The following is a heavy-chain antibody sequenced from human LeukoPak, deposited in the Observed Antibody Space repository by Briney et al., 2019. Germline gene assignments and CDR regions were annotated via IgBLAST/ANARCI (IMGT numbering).Heavy chain of an antibody. CDR3: TTVLAGTGGMDV. CDR1: GFTFSNAW. CDR2: IRSKTDGGTT. J-gene: IGHJ6*02. Sequence: GGSLRLSCAASGFTFSNAWMSWVRQAPGKGLEWVGRIRSKTDGGTTDYAAPVKGRFTISREDSKNTLYLQMNSLKTEDTAVYYCTTVLAGTGGMDVWGQGTTVTVSS. D-gene: IGHD1-14*01. V-gene: IGHV3-15*01.